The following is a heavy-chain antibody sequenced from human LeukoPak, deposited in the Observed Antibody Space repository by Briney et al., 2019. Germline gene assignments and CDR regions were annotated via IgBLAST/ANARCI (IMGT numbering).Heavy chain of an antibody. J-gene: IGHJ4*02. Sequence: GASVKVSCKASGYTFTGYYMHWVRQAPGQGLEWMGWINPNSGGTNYAQKFQGRVTMTRDTSISTAYMELSRLRSDDTAVYYCARAAYYDILTGYPTHRAFDYWGQGTLVTVSS. CDR3: ARAAYYDILTGYPTHRAFDY. D-gene: IGHD3-9*01. CDR1: GYTFTGYY. CDR2: INPNSGGT. V-gene: IGHV1-2*02.